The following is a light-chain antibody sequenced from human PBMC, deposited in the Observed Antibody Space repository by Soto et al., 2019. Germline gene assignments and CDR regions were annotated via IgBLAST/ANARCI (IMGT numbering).Light chain of an antibody. V-gene: IGLV1-44*01. J-gene: IGLJ3*02. CDR2: GND. CDR3: AAWDDGLNSVL. CDR1: SSNIGSRT. Sequence: QSVLTQPPSASGTPGQRVTISCSGSSSNIGSRTASWYQQLPGTAPKLLIFGNDQRPSGVPDRFSGSKSGTSASLAISGIQSEDEADYYCAAWDDGLNSVLFGGGTQLTVL.